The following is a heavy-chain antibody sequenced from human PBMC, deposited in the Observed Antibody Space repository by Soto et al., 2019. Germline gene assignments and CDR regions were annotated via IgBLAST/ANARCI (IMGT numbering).Heavy chain of an antibody. CDR3: ARGGGPYYDMQTRIDY. CDR1: GGTFSSYT. CDR2: IIPILGIA. J-gene: IGHJ4*02. V-gene: IGHV1-69*02. Sequence: SVKVSCKASGGTFSSYTISWVRQAPGQGLEWMGRIIPILGIANYAQKLQGRVTMTTDTSTSTAYMELRSLRSDDTAVYYCARGGGPYYDMQTRIDYWGQGTLVTVSS. D-gene: IGHD3-9*01.